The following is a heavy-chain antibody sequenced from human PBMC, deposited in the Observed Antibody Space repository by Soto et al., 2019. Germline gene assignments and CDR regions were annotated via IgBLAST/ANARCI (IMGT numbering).Heavy chain of an antibody. D-gene: IGHD2-15*01. V-gene: IGHV4-31*11. CDR1: GCSISSGGYY. CDR3: ARDTGGSFDY. CDR2: IYYSGST. Sequence: PSETLSLTCAVSGCSISSGGYYGIWVRQHPGKVLEWIGYIYYSGSTYYNPSLKSRVTISVDTSKNQLSLKLSSVTAADTAVYYCARDTGGSFDYWGQATLVTVSS. J-gene: IGHJ4*02.